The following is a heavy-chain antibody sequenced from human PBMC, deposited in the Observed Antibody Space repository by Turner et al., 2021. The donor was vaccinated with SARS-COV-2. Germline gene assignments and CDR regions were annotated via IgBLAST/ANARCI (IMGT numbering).Heavy chain of an antibody. V-gene: IGHV1-3*01. D-gene: IGHD3-10*01. CDR3: ASGSIVRGFIYCYYYCIDV. J-gene: IGHJ6*02. Sequence: QVQLVQSGAEVKKPGASVRVSCKAYGYTFPTYAMHWVRQAPGQRLEWMGWINAGDCNTKYSQNFQSRVSITSDTSAITAHMELSSRRSEDTAVYYCASGSIVRGFIYCYYYCIDVWGQGTTVTVSS. CDR2: INAGDCNT. CDR1: GYTFPTYA.